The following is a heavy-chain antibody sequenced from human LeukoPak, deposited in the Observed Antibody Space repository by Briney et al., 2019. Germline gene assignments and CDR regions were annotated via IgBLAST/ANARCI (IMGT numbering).Heavy chain of an antibody. V-gene: IGHV3-23*01. Sequence: GGSLRLSCAASGFTFSSYGMSWVRQAPGKGLEWVSAISGSGGSTYYADSVKGRFTISRDNSKNTLYLQMNSLRAEDTAVYYCAKDPDIVVVVAARGPFDYWGQGTLVTVSS. J-gene: IGHJ4*02. CDR2: ISGSGGST. D-gene: IGHD2-15*01. CDR1: GFTFSSYG. CDR3: AKDPDIVVVVAARGPFDY.